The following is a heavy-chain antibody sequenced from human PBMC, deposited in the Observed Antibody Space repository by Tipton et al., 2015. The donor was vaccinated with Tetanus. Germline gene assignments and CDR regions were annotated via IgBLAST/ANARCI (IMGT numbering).Heavy chain of an antibody. D-gene: IGHD2-15*01. V-gene: IGHV3-33*01. J-gene: IGHJ4*02. CDR1: GFIFSSYG. CDR3: AREADCSGGSCFSGGFDN. CDR2: SWYDGTDT. Sequence: SGFIFSSYGIHWVRQAPGKGLEWVAVSWYDGTDTYYAESVKGRFTLSRDNSKNTLYLQMSSLRVEDTAIYYCAREADCSGGSCFSGGFDNWGQGTQVTVSS.